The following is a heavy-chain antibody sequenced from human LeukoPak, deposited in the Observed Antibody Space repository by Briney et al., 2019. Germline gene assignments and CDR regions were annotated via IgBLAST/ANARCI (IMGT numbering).Heavy chain of an antibody. Sequence: PGGSLRLSCAASGFTFSSYAMSWVRQAPGKGLEGVSAISGSGGSTYYADSVKGRFTISRDNSKNTLYLQMNSLRAEDTAVYYCAKDLLLLWFGELPYFDYWGQGTLVTVSS. CDR1: GFTFSSYA. D-gene: IGHD3-10*01. CDR3: AKDLLLLWFGELPYFDY. V-gene: IGHV3-23*01. CDR2: ISGSGGST. J-gene: IGHJ4*02.